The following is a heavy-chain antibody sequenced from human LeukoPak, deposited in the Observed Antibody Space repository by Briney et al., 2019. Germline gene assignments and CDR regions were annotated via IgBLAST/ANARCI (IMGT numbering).Heavy chain of an antibody. CDR3: ARVGDYGDSFDY. CDR2: ISYDGSNK. V-gene: IGHV3-30-3*01. J-gene: IGHJ4*02. D-gene: IGHD4-17*01. CDR1: GFTFSSYA. Sequence: GRSLRLSCAASGFTFSSYAMHWVRQAPGKGLEWVAVISYDGSNKYYADSVKGRFTISRDNSKNTLYLQMNSLRAEDTAVYYCARVGDYGDSFDYWGQGTLVTVSS.